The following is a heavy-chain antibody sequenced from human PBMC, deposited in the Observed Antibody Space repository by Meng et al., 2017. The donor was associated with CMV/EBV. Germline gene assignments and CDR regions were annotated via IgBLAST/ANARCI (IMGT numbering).Heavy chain of an antibody. D-gene: IGHD4-23*01. CDR1: GGTFSSYA. CDR3: ARAGDYGGRGYFDY. V-gene: IGHV1-69*12. Sequence: QVQRVRSGAWVNKPGSSVNVSCKAPGGTFSSYAISWVRQAPGQGLEWMGGIIPIFGTANYAQKFQGRVTITADESTSTAYMELSSLRSEDTAVYYCARAGDYGGRGYFDYWGQGTLVTVSS. J-gene: IGHJ4*02. CDR2: IIPIFGTA.